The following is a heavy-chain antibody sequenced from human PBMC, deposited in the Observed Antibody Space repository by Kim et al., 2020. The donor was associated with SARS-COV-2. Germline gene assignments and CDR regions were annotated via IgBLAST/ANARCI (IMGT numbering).Heavy chain of an antibody. J-gene: IGHJ6*02. D-gene: IGHD3-3*01. V-gene: IGHV3-30*04. Sequence: GGSLRLSCAASGFTFSSYAMHWVRQAPGKGLEWVAVISYDGSNKYYVDSVKGRFTISRDNSKNTLYLQMNSLRAEDTAVYYCARAHLTIFGVVIMGGMDVWGQGTTVTVSS. CDR1: GFTFSSYA. CDR2: ISYDGSNK. CDR3: ARAHLTIFGVVIMGGMDV.